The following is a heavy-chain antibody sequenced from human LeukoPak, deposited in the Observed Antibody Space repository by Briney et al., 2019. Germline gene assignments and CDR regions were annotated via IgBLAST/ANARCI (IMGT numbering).Heavy chain of an antibody. V-gene: IGHV3-23*01. Sequence: GGSLRLSCAASGFTFSSYAMSWVRQAPGKGLEWLSAISGSGGSTYYADSVKGRFTISRDNSKNTLYLQINSLRAEDTAVYYCADDFWSDYYYMDVWGKGTTVTVSS. CDR3: ADDFWSDYYYMDV. J-gene: IGHJ6*03. CDR2: ISGSGGST. CDR1: GFTFSSYA. D-gene: IGHD3-3*01.